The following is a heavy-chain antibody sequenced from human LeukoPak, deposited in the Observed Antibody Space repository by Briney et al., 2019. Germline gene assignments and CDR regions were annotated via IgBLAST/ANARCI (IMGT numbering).Heavy chain of an antibody. CDR3: SRENGAFSPFGY. V-gene: IGHV4-4*02. CDR2: ISLNGVT. J-gene: IGHJ4*02. CDR1: VGSINSGNW. D-gene: IGHD2-8*01. Sequence: PSGTLSLTCAVSVGSINSGNWWSWVRQTPGQGLEWIGEISLNGVTNYNPSLNSRVTMLLDTSRNHLSLNLTSVTAADTAVYYCSRENGAFSPFGYWGQGILVTVPS.